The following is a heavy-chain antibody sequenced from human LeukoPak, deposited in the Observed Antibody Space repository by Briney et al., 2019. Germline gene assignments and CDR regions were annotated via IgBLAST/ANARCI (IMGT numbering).Heavy chain of an antibody. CDR1: GDSSTNSIYY. CDR3: AREYTLYRSGWFLDY. V-gene: IGHV4-39*07. CDR2: IDYSGST. Sequence: SETLSLTCAVSGDSSTNSIYYWAWIRQPPGKGLEWIGSIDYSGSTYYNPSLKSRATISTDTSKNQFSLKLSSVTAADTAVYYCAREYTLYRSGWFLDYWGQGTLVTVSS. J-gene: IGHJ4*02. D-gene: IGHD6-19*01.